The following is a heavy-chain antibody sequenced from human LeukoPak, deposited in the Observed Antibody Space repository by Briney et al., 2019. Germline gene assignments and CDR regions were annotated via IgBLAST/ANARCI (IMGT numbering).Heavy chain of an antibody. CDR3: AKDRGRYCSGGGCYSDDY. J-gene: IGHJ4*02. CDR1: GFTFSSYG. V-gene: IGHV3-30*18. Sequence: GGSLRLSCAASGFTFSSYGMHWVRQAPGKGLEWVAVISYDGSNKYYADSVEGRFTISRDNSKNTLYPQMNSLRAEDTAVYYCAKDRGRYCSGGGCYSDDYWGQGTLVTVSS. CDR2: ISYDGSNK. D-gene: IGHD2-15*01.